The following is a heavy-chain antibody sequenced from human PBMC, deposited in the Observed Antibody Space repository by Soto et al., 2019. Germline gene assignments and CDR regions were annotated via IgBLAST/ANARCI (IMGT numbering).Heavy chain of an antibody. V-gene: IGHV3-73*01. CDR1: GLTFSGSA. J-gene: IGHJ5*02. CDR3: TTPTTVTTP. CDR2: IRSKANSYAT. Sequence: GGSLRLSCAASGLTFSGSAMHWVRQASGKGLEWVGRIRSKANSYATAYAASVKGRFTISRDDSKNTAYLQMNSLKTEDTAVYYCTTPTTVTTPWGQGTLVTVSS. D-gene: IGHD4-17*01.